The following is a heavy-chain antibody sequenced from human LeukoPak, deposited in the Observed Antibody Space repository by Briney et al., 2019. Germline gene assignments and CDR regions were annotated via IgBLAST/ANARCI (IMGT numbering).Heavy chain of an antibody. V-gene: IGHV3-30*02. J-gene: IGHJ4*02. Sequence: GGSLRLSCAASGFTFSSYWMAWVRQAPGKGLEWVAFIRYDGSNKYYADSVKGRFTISRDNSKNTLYLQMNSLRAEDTAVYYCAKDLRRDGRHWGQGTLVTVSS. CDR2: IRYDGSNK. CDR1: GFTFSSYW. CDR3: AKDLRRDGRH. D-gene: IGHD5-24*01.